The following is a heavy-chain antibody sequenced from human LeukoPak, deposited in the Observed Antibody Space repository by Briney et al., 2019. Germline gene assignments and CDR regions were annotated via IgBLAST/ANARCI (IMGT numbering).Heavy chain of an antibody. V-gene: IGHV4-39*01. CDR1: GGSISSSSYY. J-gene: IGHJ4*02. D-gene: IGHD3-10*01. CDR2: IYYSGST. CDR3: ASIMRGVPGY. Sequence: PSETLSLTCTVSGGSISSSSYYWGWIRQPPGKGLEWIGSIYYSGSTYYNPSLKSRVTISVDTSKNQFSLKLSSVTAADTAVYYCASIMRGVPGYWGQGTLVTVSS.